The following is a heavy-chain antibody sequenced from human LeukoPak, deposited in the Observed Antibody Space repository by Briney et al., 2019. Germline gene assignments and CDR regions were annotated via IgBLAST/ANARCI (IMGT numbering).Heavy chain of an antibody. CDR2: IYHGGTT. V-gene: IGHV4-4*07. CDR1: GGSISSYY. J-gene: IGHJ4*02. CDR3: ASTPYYYDSSGYYGY. D-gene: IGHD3-22*01. Sequence: SETLSLTCTVSGGSISSYYWSWIRQPAGKGLEWIGSIYHGGTTYYNPSLKSRVSMSVDTSKNQFSLKLSSVTAADTAVYYCASTPYYYDSSGYYGYWGQGTLVTVSS.